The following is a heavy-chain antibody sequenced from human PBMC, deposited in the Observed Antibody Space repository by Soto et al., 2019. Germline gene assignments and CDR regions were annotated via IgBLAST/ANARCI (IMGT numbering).Heavy chain of an antibody. J-gene: IGHJ4*02. V-gene: IGHV3-23*01. CDR2: LSGSGVSA. Sequence: GGSLRLSCAASGFTFSNYAMTWVRQAPGKGLEWVSHLSGSGVSADYADSVKGRFTISRDNSKNTLYLQMNSLRAEDTAVYYCARPSCGGDCYSPVYWGQGTLVTVSS. D-gene: IGHD2-21*02. CDR1: GFTFSNYA. CDR3: ARPSCGGDCYSPVY.